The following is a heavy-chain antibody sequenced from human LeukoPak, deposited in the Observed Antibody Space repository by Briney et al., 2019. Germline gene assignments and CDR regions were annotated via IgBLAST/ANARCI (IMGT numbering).Heavy chain of an antibody. Sequence: GGSLRLSCAASGFSFSSYGMNWVRQAPGKGLEWVSSINNIASHIYYADSVRGRFTISRDNAKNSVSLQMNNLRAEDTAVYYCTRDATQYLRYGYFDSWGQGILVTVSS. CDR2: INNIASHI. V-gene: IGHV3-21*01. D-gene: IGHD2/OR15-2a*01. CDR1: GFSFSSYG. CDR3: TRDATQYLRYGYFDS. J-gene: IGHJ4*02.